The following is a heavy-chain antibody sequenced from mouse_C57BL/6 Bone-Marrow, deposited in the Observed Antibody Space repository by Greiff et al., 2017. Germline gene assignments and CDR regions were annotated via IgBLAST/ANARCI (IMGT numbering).Heavy chain of an antibody. V-gene: IGHV1-53*01. Sequence: VQLQQSGPELVKPGASVKMSCKASGYTFTSYWMHWVKQRPGKGLEWIGNINPNTGGTNYNEKFKSKATLTVDKSSSTAYMKLSRRTSDDSAVYYCARDYCSSYWFAYWGQGTLLTVAA. D-gene: IGHD1-1*01. CDR2: INPNTGGT. J-gene: IGHJ3*01. CDR3: ARDYCSSYWFAY. CDR1: GYTFTSYW.